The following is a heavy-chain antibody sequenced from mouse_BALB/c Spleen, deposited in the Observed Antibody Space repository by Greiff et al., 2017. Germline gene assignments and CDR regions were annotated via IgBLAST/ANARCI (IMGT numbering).Heavy chain of an antibody. D-gene: IGHD1-1*01. CDR1: GFNIKDYY. CDR2: IDPENGDT. CDR3: NAWQIYYYGSSSPWFAY. J-gene: IGHJ3*01. Sequence: QLQQSGAELVRSGASVKLSCTASGFNIKDYYMHWVKQRPEQGLEWIGWIDPENGDTEYTPKFQGKAPMTADTSSNTAYLQLSSLTSEDTAVYYCNAWQIYYYGSSSPWFAYWGQGTLVTVSA. V-gene: IGHV14-4*02.